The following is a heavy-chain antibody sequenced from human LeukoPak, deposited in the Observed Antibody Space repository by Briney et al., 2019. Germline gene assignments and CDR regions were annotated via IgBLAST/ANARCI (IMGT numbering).Heavy chain of an antibody. CDR3: ARDRCNGGDCSSWNYMDV. CDR2: ISAYNGNT. V-gene: IGHV1-18*01. CDR1: GYTFTSYG. Sequence: ASVKVSCKASGYTFTSYGISWVRQAPGQGLEWMGWISAYNGNTNYAQKLQGRDTMTTDTSTSTAYMELRSLRSDDTAIYYCARDRCNGGDCSSWNYMDVWGKGTTVTVSS. D-gene: IGHD2-21*02. J-gene: IGHJ6*03.